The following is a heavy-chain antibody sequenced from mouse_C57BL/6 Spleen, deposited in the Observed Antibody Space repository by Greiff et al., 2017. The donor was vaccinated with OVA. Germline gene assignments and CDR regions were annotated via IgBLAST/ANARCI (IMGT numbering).Heavy chain of an antibody. CDR3: ARRNSNYEGYFDY. CDR1: GYTFTSYW. J-gene: IGHJ2*01. Sequence: QVQLQQPGAELVMPGASVQLSCKASGYTFTSYWMHWVKQRPGQGLEWIGEIDPSDSYTNYNQKFKGKSTLTVDKSSSTAYMQLSSLTSEDSAVYYCARRNSNYEGYFDYWGQGTTLTVSS. V-gene: IGHV1-69*01. D-gene: IGHD2-5*01. CDR2: IDPSDSYT.